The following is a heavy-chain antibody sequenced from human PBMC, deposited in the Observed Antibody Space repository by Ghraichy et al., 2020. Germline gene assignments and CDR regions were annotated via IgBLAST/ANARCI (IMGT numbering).Heavy chain of an antibody. Sequence: GGSLRLSCAASGFTFSSYSMNWVRQAPGKGLEWVSSISSSSSYIYYADSVKGRFTISRDNAKNSLYLQMNSLRAEDTAVYYCARVPGIAAAGFFDYWGQGTLVTVSS. CDR1: GFTFSSYS. D-gene: IGHD6-13*01. CDR2: ISSSSSYI. J-gene: IGHJ4*02. V-gene: IGHV3-21*01. CDR3: ARVPGIAAAGFFDY.